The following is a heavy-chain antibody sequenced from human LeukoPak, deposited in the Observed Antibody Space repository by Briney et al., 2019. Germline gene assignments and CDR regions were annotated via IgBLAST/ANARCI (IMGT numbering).Heavy chain of an antibody. CDR3: YRGLSDVYYMDV. V-gene: IGHV1-46*01. J-gene: IGHJ6*03. CDR1: GYTFTSYY. CDR2: INPSGGST. Sequence: AAVKVSCTSSGYTFTSYYMHWVWLDPAQGLERMGRINPSGGSTSYAQKLPGRVTMTSDMYTSTVYMYLSSLSSEATAVNLCYRGLSDVYYMDVWVKGTKV.